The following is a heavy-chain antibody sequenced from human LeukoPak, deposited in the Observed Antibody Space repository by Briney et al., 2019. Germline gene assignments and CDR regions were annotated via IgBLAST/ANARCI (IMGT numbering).Heavy chain of an antibody. J-gene: IGHJ4*02. Sequence: QAGGSLRLSCAASGFTFSSYAMSWVRQAPGKGLEWVSAISGSGGSTYYADSVKGRFTISRDNSKNTLYLQMNSLRAEDTAVYYCAGGSWYFFQGFDYWGQGTLVTVSS. CDR2: ISGSGGST. D-gene: IGHD6-13*01. CDR3: AGGSWYFFQGFDY. CDR1: GFTFSSYA. V-gene: IGHV3-23*01.